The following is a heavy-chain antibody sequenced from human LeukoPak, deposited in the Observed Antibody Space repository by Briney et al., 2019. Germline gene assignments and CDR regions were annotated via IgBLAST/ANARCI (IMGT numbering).Heavy chain of an antibody. CDR1: GGSINNYS. CDR2: IYYTGST. D-gene: IGHD1-20*01. J-gene: IGHJ4*01. CDR3: ARSENNWIDYYDS. V-gene: IGHV4-59*01. Sequence: SETLSLTCTVSGGSINNYSWTWIRQPPGKGLEWLGYIYYTGSTIYNPSLSSRVTTSVDTSKSQFSRKLSSVTAADTAMYYCARSENNWIDYYDSWGHGTQVTVSS.